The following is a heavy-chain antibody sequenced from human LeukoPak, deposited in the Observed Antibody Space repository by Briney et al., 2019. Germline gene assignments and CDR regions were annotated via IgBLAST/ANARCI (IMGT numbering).Heavy chain of an antibody. V-gene: IGHV1-2*02. CDR2: INPNSGGR. Sequence: ASVKVSCKASGYTFTGYYMHWVRQAPGQGLERMGWINPNSGGRNYAQKFQGRVTMTRDTSISTAYMELSRLRSDDTAVYYCARERDSSGYYPDTLDYWGQGTLVTVSS. CDR1: GYTFTGYY. J-gene: IGHJ4*02. D-gene: IGHD3-22*01. CDR3: ARERDSSGYYPDTLDY.